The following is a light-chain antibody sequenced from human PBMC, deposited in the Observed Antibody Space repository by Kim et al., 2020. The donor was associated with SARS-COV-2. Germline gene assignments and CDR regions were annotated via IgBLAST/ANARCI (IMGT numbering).Light chain of an antibody. CDR3: NSRGSNDNVL. Sequence: ALGQTVRITCQGDSLRSYYAPWYQQKPGQAPIVVIYGKNNRPSGIPDRFSGSSSGDTASLTITGTQAGDEADYYCNSRGSNDNVLFGGGTKVTVL. V-gene: IGLV3-19*01. CDR2: GKN. CDR1: SLRSYY. J-gene: IGLJ2*01.